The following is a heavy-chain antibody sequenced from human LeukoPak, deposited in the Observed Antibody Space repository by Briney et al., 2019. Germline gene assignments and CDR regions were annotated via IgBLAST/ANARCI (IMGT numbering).Heavy chain of an antibody. J-gene: IGHJ5*02. CDR1: GGSINSSSYY. Sequence: SETLSLTCTVSGGSINSSSYYWGWIRQPPGKGLEWIGSIYYSGSTYFNPSLKSRVTISVDTSKNQFSLKLSSVTAADTAVYYCARGSSTWYWVGFDPWGQGTLVTVSS. D-gene: IGHD6-13*01. CDR3: ARGSSTWYWVGFDP. V-gene: IGHV4-39*07. CDR2: IYYSGST.